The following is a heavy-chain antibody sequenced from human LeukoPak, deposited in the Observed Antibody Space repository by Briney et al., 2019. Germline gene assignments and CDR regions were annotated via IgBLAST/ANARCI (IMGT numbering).Heavy chain of an antibody. J-gene: IGHJ4*02. CDR3: ARDPRPSYDSSDYYYPGDY. D-gene: IGHD3-22*01. CDR2: INPSGGIT. CDR1: GYTFTSYY. Sequence: ASVKVSCKASGYTFTSYYMHWVRRAPGQGLEWMAIINPSGGITRYAQKFQGRVTMTGDTSTSTVYMELSSLRSEDTAVYYCARDPRPSYDSSDYYYPGDYWGQGTLVTVSS. V-gene: IGHV1-46*01.